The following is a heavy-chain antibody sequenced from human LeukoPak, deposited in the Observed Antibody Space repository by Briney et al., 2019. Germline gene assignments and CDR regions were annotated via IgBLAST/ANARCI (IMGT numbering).Heavy chain of an antibody. CDR2: IYYSGST. D-gene: IGHD2-2*01. CDR3: AREVLYCSSTSCPVV. V-gene: IGHV4-39*07. CDR1: GGSISSSSYY. J-gene: IGHJ3*01. Sequence: SETLSLTCTVSGGSISSSSYYWGWIRQPPGKGLEWIGSIYYSGSTYYNPSLKSRVTISVDTSKNQFSLKLSSVTAADTAVYYCAREVLYCSSTSCPVVWGQGTMVTVSS.